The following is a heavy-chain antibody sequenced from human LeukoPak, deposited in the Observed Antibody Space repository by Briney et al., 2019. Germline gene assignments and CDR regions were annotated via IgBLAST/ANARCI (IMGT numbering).Heavy chain of an antibody. CDR3: ARDLEGYYDSSGYYY. Sequence: ASVKVSCKASGYTFTSYGITWVRQAPGQGLEWMGGIIPIFGTANYAQKFQGRVTTTADESTSTAYMELSSLRSEDTAVYYCARDLEGYYDSSGYYYWGQGTLVTVSS. CDR1: GYTFTSYG. CDR2: IIPIFGTA. D-gene: IGHD3-22*01. V-gene: IGHV1-69*13. J-gene: IGHJ4*02.